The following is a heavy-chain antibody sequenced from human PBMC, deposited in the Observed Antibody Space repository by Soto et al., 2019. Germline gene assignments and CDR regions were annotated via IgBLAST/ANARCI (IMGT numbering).Heavy chain of an antibody. V-gene: IGHV3-21*01. J-gene: IGHJ3*02. CDR3: ARDRDGEQLDAFDI. CDR1: GFTFSSYS. Sequence: GGSLRLSCAASGFTFSSYSMNWVRQAPGKGLEWVSSISSSSSYIYYADSVKGRFTISRDNAKNSLYLQMNSLRAEDTAVYYCARDRDGEQLDAFDIWGQGTMVTVSS. D-gene: IGHD1-1*01. CDR2: ISSSSSYI.